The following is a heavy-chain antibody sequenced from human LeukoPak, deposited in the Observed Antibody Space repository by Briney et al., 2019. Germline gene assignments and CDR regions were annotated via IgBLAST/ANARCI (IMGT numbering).Heavy chain of an antibody. CDR1: GFTFSTYG. CDR3: AKDYGSGYTAYFFDS. CDR2: LSGTGDST. Sequence: GGSLRLSCAASGFTFSTYGMAWVRQAPGKGLQWVSSLSGTGDSTYYVDSVKGRFTISRDNSKNMLFLQMSSLRVEDTAEYYCAKDYGSGYTAYFFDSWGQETLVTVSS. D-gene: IGHD5-18*01. V-gene: IGHV3-23*01. J-gene: IGHJ4*02.